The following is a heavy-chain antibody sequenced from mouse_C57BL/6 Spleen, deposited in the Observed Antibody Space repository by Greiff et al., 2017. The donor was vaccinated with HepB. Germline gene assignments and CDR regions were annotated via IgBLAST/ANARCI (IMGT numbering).Heavy chain of an antibody. V-gene: IGHV1-85*01. D-gene: IGHD2-4*01. CDR1: GYTFTSYD. J-gene: IGHJ1*03. CDR2: IYPRDGST. Sequence: QVTLKESGPELVKPGASVKLSCKASGYTFTSYDINWVKQRPGQGLEWIGWIYPRDGSTKYNEKFKGKATLTVDKSSSTAYMQLSSLTSEDSAVYYCARGLDWYFDVWGTGTTVTVSS. CDR3: ARGLDWYFDV.